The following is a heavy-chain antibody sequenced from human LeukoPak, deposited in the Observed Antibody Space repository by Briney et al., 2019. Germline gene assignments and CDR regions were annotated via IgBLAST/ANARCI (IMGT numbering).Heavy chain of an antibody. CDR1: GFTFSSYA. D-gene: IGHD3-10*01. Sequence: GGSLRLSCAASGFTFSSYAMSWVPQAPGKGLEGVSAISGSGGSTYYADSVKGRFTISRDNSKNTLYLQMNSLRAEDTAVYYCAKGKVRGRGYYYYYGMDVWGQGTTVTVSS. CDR2: ISGSGGST. J-gene: IGHJ6*02. CDR3: AKGKVRGRGYYYYYGMDV. V-gene: IGHV3-23*01.